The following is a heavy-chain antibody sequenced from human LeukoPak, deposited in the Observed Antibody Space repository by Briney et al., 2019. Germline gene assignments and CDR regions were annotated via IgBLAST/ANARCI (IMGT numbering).Heavy chain of an antibody. V-gene: IGHV3-30-3*01. J-gene: IGHJ4*02. D-gene: IGHD3-9*01. Sequence: PGRSLRPSCAASGFTFSSYAMHWVRQAPGKGLEWVAVISYDGSNKYYADSVKGRFTISRDNSKNTLYLQMNSLRAEDTAVYYCARANLVLRYFDWLSDYWGQGTLVTVSS. CDR1: GFTFSSYA. CDR3: ARANLVLRYFDWLSDY. CDR2: ISYDGSNK.